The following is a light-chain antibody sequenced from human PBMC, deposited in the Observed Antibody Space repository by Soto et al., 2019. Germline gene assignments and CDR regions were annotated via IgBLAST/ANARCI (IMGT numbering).Light chain of an antibody. Sequence: QSALTQPASVSGSPGQSIAISCTGTSRDVGGYNYVTWYQQHPGKAPKLIIYDVSNRPSGVSSRFSGSKSGNTASLIISGLQAEDEADYYCSSYTTSSTLVFGGGTKVTVL. V-gene: IGLV2-14*01. CDR3: SSYTTSSTLV. CDR2: DVS. J-gene: IGLJ3*02. CDR1: SRDVGGYNY.